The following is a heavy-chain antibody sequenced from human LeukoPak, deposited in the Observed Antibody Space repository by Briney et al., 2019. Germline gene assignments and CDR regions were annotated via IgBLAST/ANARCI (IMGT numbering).Heavy chain of an antibody. D-gene: IGHD3-10*01. CDR2: IKNAGIDT. CDR1: GFMFSNYY. CDR3: ARGGYGHNMDV. V-gene: IGHV3-74*01. Sequence: GGSLRLSCVGSGFMFSNYYMYWVRQAPGKGLVWVSRIKNAGIDTIYADSVKGRFTVSRDNAKNTVYLQMSSLKAEDTAVYYCARGGYGHNMDVWGEGTTVTVSS. J-gene: IGHJ6*03.